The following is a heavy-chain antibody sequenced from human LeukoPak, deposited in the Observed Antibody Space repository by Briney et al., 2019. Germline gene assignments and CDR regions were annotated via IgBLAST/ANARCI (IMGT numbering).Heavy chain of an antibody. CDR3: AGGDIEWLRSPGTLYYIDH. Sequence: KPSETLSLICTASGGSISNYYWNWIRQPPGRGLEWIGYIHASGSTNYNSSLKSRVTISVDASKNLFSLRLRSVTAADTAVYYCAGGDIEWLRSPGTLYYIDHWGPGTLVTVSS. CDR1: GGSISNYY. J-gene: IGHJ4*02. CDR2: IHASGST. D-gene: IGHD5-12*01. V-gene: IGHV4-59*01.